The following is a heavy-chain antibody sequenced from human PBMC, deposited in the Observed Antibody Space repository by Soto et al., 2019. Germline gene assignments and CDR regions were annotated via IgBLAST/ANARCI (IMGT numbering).Heavy chain of an antibody. V-gene: IGHV4-59*08. CDR3: ARHGFGPLHGLVDV. D-gene: IGHD3-10*01. CDR1: GGSITNYY. J-gene: IGHJ6*02. CDR2: INYDGYS. Sequence: QVQLQESGPGLVKPSETLSLTCTVSGGSITNYYCSWFRQPPGKGLEWIGYINYDGYSAYNLSLKXXVXXSMDAPKTQFSLMLESVTATATAVYYCARHGFGPLHGLVDVWGPGTTVIVSS.